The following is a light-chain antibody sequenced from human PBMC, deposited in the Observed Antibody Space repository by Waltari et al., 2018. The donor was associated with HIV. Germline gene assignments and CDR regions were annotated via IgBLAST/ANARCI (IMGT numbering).Light chain of an antibody. V-gene: IGLV4-69*01. CDR3: QTWGSGIEV. J-gene: IGLJ3*02. CDR1: SGHSSYA. CDR2: FNRYGRH. Sequence: QLVLTQSPSASASLGASVKLTCTLSSGHSSYAIAWHQQQPEKGPRYLVKFNRYGRHNKGDGSPDRFSGSSAGAERYLTISSLQSEDEADYYCQTWGSGIEVFGGGTKLSVL.